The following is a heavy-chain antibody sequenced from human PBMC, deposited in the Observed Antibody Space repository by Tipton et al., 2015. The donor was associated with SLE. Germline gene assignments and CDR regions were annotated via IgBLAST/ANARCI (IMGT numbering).Heavy chain of an antibody. D-gene: IGHD1-26*01. J-gene: IGHJ3*02. CDR2: IYYSGST. V-gene: IGHV4-59*01. CDR1: GGSISSYY. Sequence: LRLSCTVSGGSISSYYWSWIRQPPGKGLEWIGYIYYSGSTNYNPSLKSRVTISVDTSKNQFSLKLSSVTAADTAVYYCARLSGVRYAFDIWGQGTMVTVSS. CDR3: ARLSGVRYAFDI.